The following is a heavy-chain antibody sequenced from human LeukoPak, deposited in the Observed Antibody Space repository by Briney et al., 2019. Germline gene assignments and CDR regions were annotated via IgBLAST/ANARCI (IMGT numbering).Heavy chain of an antibody. CDR2: ISSSSSYI. J-gene: IGHJ6*03. CDR1: RFTFSSYS. CDR3: ARDQVVRGVSGPNYYMDV. V-gene: IGHV3-21*01. D-gene: IGHD3-10*01. Sequence: PGGSLRLSCAAYRFTFSSYSMNWLPQAPGKGLEWVSSISSSSSYIYYADSVKGRFTISRDNAKNSLYLQMNSLRAEDTAVYYCARDQVVRGVSGPNYYMDVWGKGTTVTVSS.